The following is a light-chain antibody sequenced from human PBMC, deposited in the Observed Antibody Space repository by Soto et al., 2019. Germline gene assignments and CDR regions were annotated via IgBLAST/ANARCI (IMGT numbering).Light chain of an antibody. J-gene: IGKJ5*01. CDR3: HQYGSSPDT. Sequence: EIVLTQSPGTLSLSPGERATLSCRASQSVSSNLAWYQQKPGLAPRLLIYDASSRAAGIPDRFSGSGSGTDFTLTISRLEPEDFAVYYCHQYGSSPDTFGQGTRLEIK. CDR1: QSVSSN. CDR2: DAS. V-gene: IGKV3D-20*01.